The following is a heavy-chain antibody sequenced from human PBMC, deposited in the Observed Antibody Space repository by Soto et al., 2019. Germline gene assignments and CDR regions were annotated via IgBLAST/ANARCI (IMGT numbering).Heavy chain of an antibody. CDR1: GGSLSGYY. V-gene: IGHV4-34*01. CDR2: MYHSGST. CDR3: ARVPDY. D-gene: IGHD2-2*01. Sequence: PSETLSLTCAVYGGSLSGYYWSWIRQPPGKGLEWIGYMYHSGSTYYNPSLKSRVTISIDRSKNQFSLKLSSVTAADTAVYYCARVPDYWGQGILVTVSS. J-gene: IGHJ4*02.